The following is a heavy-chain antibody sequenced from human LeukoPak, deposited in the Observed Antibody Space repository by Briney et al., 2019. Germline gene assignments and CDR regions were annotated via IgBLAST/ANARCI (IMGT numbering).Heavy chain of an antibody. CDR1: GFTFSSYW. V-gene: IGHV3-7*01. CDR3: ALPRLDGYSYGSIRY. Sequence: GGSLRLSCAASGFTFSSYWMSWVRQAPGKGLEWVANIKQDGSEKYYVDSVKGRFTISRDNAKNSLYLQMNSLRAEDTAVYYCALPRLDGYSYGSIRYWGQGTLVTVSS. J-gene: IGHJ4*02. D-gene: IGHD5-18*01. CDR2: IKQDGSEK.